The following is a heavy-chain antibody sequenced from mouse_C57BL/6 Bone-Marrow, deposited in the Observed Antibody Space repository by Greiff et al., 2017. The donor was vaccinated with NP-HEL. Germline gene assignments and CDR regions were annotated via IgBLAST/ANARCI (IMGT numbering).Heavy chain of an antibody. CDR2: IRNKANNHAS. CDR3: TRLGWLPFAY. CDR1: GFTFSDAW. Sequence: DVQLVESGGGLVQPGGSMKLSCAASGFTFSDAWMDWVRQSPEQGLEWVAEIRNKANNHASYYAESVKGRFTISRDDSKSSVYLQMNSLRAEDTGIYYCTRLGWLPFAYWGQGTLVTVSA. V-gene: IGHV6-6*01. D-gene: IGHD2-2*01. J-gene: IGHJ3*01.